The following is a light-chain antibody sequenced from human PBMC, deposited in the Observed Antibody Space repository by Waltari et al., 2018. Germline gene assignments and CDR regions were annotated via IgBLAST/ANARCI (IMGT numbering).Light chain of an antibody. Sequence: QLILTQSPSASASLGASVTLTCPLSSGHSNYAIAWLQRHPEKGPRYLMKVNSDGSYIKGEGIPDRFSGSSSGADRYLTISSLQSEDEADYYCETGGFGIWRFGGGTKLTVL. CDR2: VNSDGSY. J-gene: IGLJ2*01. V-gene: IGLV4-69*01. CDR1: SGHSNYA. CDR3: ETGGFGIWR.